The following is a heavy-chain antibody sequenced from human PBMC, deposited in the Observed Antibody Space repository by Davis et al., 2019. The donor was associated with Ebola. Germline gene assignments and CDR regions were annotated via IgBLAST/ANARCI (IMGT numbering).Heavy chain of an antibody. CDR3: ARVADIVVVPAPQSMDV. D-gene: IGHD2-2*01. CDR1: GFTFSSYW. CDR2: INSDGSST. Sequence: PGGSLRLSCAASGFTFSSYWMHWVRQAPGKGLVWVSRINSDGSSTSYADSVKGRFTISRDNAKNTLYLQMNSLRAEDTAVYYCARVADIVVVPAPQSMDVWGKGTTVTVSS. J-gene: IGHJ6*03. V-gene: IGHV3-74*01.